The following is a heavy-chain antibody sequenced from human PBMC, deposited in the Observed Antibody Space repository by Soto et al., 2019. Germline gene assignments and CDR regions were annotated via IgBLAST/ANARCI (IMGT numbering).Heavy chain of an antibody. CDR1: GGTFSSYT. CDR3: ARDRNQLLISQGCWFDP. V-gene: IGHV1-69*08. D-gene: IGHD2-2*01. Sequence: QVQLVQSGAEVKKPGSSVKVSCKASGGTFSSYTISWVRQAPGQGLEWMGRIIPILGIANYAQKFQGRVTITADKSTSTAYMELSSLRSEDTAVYYCARDRNQLLISQGCWFDPWGQGTLVTVSS. J-gene: IGHJ5*02. CDR2: IIPILGIA.